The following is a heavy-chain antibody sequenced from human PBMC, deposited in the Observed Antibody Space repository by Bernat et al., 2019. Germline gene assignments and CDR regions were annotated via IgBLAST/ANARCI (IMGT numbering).Heavy chain of an antibody. D-gene: IGHD3-3*01. CDR3: ARVITIFGVVIISNFDY. Sequence: QVTLKESGPVLVKPTETLTLTCTVSGFSLSNARMGVSWIRQPPGKALEWLAHIFSNDEKSYSTSLKSRLTISKDTSKSQVVLTMTNMDPVDTVTYYCARVITIFGVVIISNFDYWSQEPWSPSPQ. CDR2: IFSNDEK. V-gene: IGHV2-26*01. CDR1: GFSLSNARMG. J-gene: IGHJ4*01.